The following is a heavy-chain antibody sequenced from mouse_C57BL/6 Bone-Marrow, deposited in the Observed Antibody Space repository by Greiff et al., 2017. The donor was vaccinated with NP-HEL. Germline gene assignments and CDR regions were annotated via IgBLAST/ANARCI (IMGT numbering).Heavy chain of an antibody. Sequence: EVQLQESGAELVKPGASVKLSCTASGFNIKDYYMHWVKQRTEQGLEWIGRIDPEDGETKYAPKFQGKATITADTSSNTAYLQLSSLISEDTAVYYCARKGYDYAWFAYWGQGTLVTVSA. CDR1: GFNIKDYY. V-gene: IGHV14-2*01. D-gene: IGHD2-4*01. CDR3: ARKGYDYAWFAY. J-gene: IGHJ3*01. CDR2: IDPEDGET.